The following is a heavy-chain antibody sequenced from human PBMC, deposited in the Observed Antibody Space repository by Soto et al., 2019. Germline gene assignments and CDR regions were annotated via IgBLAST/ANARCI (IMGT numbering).Heavy chain of an antibody. CDR2: IKQDGSEK. V-gene: IGHV3-7*01. CDR3: GGGGGGITFGGAQYYFDY. Sequence: EVQLVESGGGLVQPGGSLRLSCAASGFTFSSYWMSWVRQAPGKGLEWVANIKQDGSEKYVDSVKGRFTISRDNAKNSLYREMNSLGAEDTAVYYWGGGGGGITFGGAQYYFDYWGQGTLVTVSS. J-gene: IGHJ4*02. CDR1: GFTFSSYW. D-gene: IGHD3-16*01.